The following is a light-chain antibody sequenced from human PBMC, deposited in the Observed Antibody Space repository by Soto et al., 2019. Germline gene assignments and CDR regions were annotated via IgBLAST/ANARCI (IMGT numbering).Light chain of an antibody. CDR3: HQRSNWL. CDR2: DAS. Sequence: DIVLTQSPATLSFSPGERATLSCRASQSVSTYVAWYQQKPGQAPRLLIYDASNRAAGIPARFSGSGSGTDFTLTISSLEPEDFAVYYCHQRSNWLFGPGTKVDIK. V-gene: IGKV3-11*01. CDR1: QSVSTY. J-gene: IGKJ3*01.